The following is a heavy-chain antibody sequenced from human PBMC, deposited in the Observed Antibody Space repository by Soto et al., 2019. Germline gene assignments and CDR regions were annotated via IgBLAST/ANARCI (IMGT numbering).Heavy chain of an antibody. CDR2: TSGSGGST. D-gene: IGHD5-18*01. V-gene: IGHV3-23*01. Sequence: PGGSLILSCAASGFTFSNYAMSWVRQAPGKGLEWVSATSGSGGSTYYADSVKGRFTISRDNSKNTLYLQMNSLRAEDTAIYYCAKNSGYSYQYYFDSWGQGTLVTVSS. CDR1: GFTFSNYA. CDR3: AKNSGYSYQYYFDS. J-gene: IGHJ4*02.